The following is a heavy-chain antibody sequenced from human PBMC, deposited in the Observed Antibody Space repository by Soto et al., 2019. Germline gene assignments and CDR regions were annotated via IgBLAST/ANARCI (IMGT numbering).Heavy chain of an antibody. CDR3: VKEIAAAQ. V-gene: IGHV3-7*01. D-gene: IGHD6-25*01. J-gene: IGHJ4*02. CDR1: GFTFSNYW. Sequence: EVQLVESGGALVQPGGSLRLTCATSGFTFSNYWMTWVRQAPGKGLEWVANINKDGSQTSVVDSVKGRFTIFRDNAKSSLYLQMNSLRGEDTAKYYCVKEIAAAQWGQGTLVTVSS. CDR2: INKDGSQT.